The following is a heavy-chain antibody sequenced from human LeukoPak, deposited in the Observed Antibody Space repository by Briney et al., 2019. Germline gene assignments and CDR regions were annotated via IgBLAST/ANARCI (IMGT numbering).Heavy chain of an antibody. V-gene: IGHV1-69*13. CDR2: IIPIFGTA. Sequence: ASVKVSCKAPGGTFSSYAISWVRQAPGQGLEWMGGIIPIFGTANYAQKFQGRVTITADESTSTAYMELSSLRSEDTAVYYCARAHGGYSGYDLGVPFYWGQGTLVTVSS. CDR1: GGTFSSYA. CDR3: ARAHGGYSGYDLGVPFY. J-gene: IGHJ4*02. D-gene: IGHD5-12*01.